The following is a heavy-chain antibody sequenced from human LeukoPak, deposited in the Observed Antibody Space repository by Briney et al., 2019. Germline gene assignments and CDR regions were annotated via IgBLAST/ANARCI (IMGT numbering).Heavy chain of an antibody. D-gene: IGHD3-10*01. CDR2: ISYDGGKK. J-gene: IGHJ4*02. Sequence: GGSLRLSCAASGFTFSSHDMHWVRQAPGKGLEWVSIISYDGGKKDYADSVKGRFTISRDNSKNTLYLQMNSLRAEDTAVYYCAKRQVFRANFGATDYWGQGTLVTVSS. CDR3: AKRQVFRANFGATDY. CDR1: GFTFSSHD. V-gene: IGHV3-30*18.